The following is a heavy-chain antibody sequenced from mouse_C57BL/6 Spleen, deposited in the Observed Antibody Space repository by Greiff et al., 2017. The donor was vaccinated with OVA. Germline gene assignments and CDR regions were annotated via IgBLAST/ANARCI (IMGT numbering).Heavy chain of an antibody. CDR1: GYTFTDYY. Sequence: VQLQQSGPELVKPGASVKISCKASGYTFTDYYMNWVKQSHGKSLEWIGDINPNNGGTSYNQKFKGKATLTVDKSSRTAYMELRSLTSEDSAVYYCARVLRYLDYWGQGTTLTVSS. CDR3: ARVLRYLDY. D-gene: IGHD1-1*01. J-gene: IGHJ2*01. V-gene: IGHV1-26*01. CDR2: INPNNGGT.